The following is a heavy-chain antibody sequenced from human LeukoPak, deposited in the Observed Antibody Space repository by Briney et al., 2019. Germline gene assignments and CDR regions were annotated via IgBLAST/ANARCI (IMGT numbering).Heavy chain of an antibody. J-gene: IGHJ4*02. CDR3: ARAPNGYDFGEPYYFDY. Sequence: SETLSLTCTVSGGSISSTGYYWNWIRQHPGKGLEWIGYIYDSGSTYYNPSLKSRVTISVDTSKNQFSLKLSSVTAADTAVSYCARAPNGYDFGEPYYFDYWGQGTLVTVSS. V-gene: IGHV4-31*03. D-gene: IGHD5-12*01. CDR2: IYDSGST. CDR1: GGSISSTGYY.